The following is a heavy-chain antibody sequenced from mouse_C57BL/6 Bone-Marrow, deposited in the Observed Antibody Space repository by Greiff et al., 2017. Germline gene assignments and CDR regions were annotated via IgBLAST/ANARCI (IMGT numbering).Heavy chain of an antibody. D-gene: IGHD2-1*01. CDR1: GFTFSSYA. J-gene: IGHJ2*01. CDR3: ARGDGNFPYFYY. CDR2: ISDGGSYT. V-gene: IGHV5-4*03. Sequence: EVMLVESGGGLVKPGGSLKLSCAASGFTFSSYAMSWVRQTPEKRLEWVATISDGGSYTYYPDNVKGRFTISRDNAKNNLYLQMSHLKSEDTAMYYCARGDGNFPYFYYWGQGNPPPGSS.